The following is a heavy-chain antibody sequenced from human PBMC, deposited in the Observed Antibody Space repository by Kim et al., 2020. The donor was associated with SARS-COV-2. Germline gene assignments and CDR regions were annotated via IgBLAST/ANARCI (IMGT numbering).Heavy chain of an antibody. J-gene: IGHJ5*02. CDR3: ARVIRFLEWLGWFDP. V-gene: IGHV1-69*01. D-gene: IGHD3-3*01. Sequence: QKFQGRVTITADESTSTAYMELSSLRSEDTAVYYCARVIRFLEWLGWFDPWGQGTLVTVSS.